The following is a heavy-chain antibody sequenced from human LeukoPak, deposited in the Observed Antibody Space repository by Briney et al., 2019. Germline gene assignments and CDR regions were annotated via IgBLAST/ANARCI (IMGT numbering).Heavy chain of an antibody. J-gene: IGHJ3*02. D-gene: IGHD5-18*01. CDR2: IIPIFGTA. V-gene: IGHV1-69*13. Sequence: GASVKVSCKASGGTFISYAISWVRQAPGQGLEWMGGIIPIFGTANYAQKFQGRVTIIADESTSTAYMELSSLRSEDTAVYYCARDEDTAMAYDAFDIWGQGTMVTVSS. CDR3: ARDEDTAMAYDAFDI. CDR1: GGTFISYA.